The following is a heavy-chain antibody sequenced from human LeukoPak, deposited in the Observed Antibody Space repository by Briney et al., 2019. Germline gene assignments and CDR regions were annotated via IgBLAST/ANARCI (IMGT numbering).Heavy chain of an antibody. CDR2: INHSGST. V-gene: IGHV4-34*01. Sequence: SETLSLTCAVYGGSFSGYYWSWIRQPPGKGLEWIGEINHSGSTNYNPSLKSRVTISVDTSKNQFSLKLSSVTAADTAVYYCARGRSVDTAPSWYYGMDVWGQGTTVTVSS. CDR1: GGSFSGYY. J-gene: IGHJ6*02. CDR3: ARGRSVDTAPSWYYGMDV. D-gene: IGHD5-18*01.